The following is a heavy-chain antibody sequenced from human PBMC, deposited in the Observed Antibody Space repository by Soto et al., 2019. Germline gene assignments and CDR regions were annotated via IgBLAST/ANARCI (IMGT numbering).Heavy chain of an antibody. CDR3: AKGRPEDWNDGYADDY. J-gene: IGHJ4*02. CDR2: ISGFGGST. Sequence: EVHLLESGGALVQRGGSLRLSCAASGFTFSSYSMSWVRQAPGKGLEWVSGISGFGGSTYYADSVKGRFTISRDNSKNGLYLQTNSLRAEDTAKDCGAKGRPEDWNDGYADDYWGQGTRVTVAS. CDR1: GFTFSSYS. V-gene: IGHV3-23*01. D-gene: IGHD1-1*01.